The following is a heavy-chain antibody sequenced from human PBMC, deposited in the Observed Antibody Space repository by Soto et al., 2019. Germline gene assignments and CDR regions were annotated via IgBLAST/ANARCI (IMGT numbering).Heavy chain of an antibody. Sequence: SVKVSCKASGGTFSSYAISWVRQAPGQGLEWMGGIIPIFGTANYAQKFQGRVTITADESTSTAYMELSGLRSEDTAVYYCARALEGSSSIAFDIWGQGTMVTVSS. D-gene: IGHD6-6*01. V-gene: IGHV1-69*13. J-gene: IGHJ3*02. CDR1: GGTFSSYA. CDR2: IIPIFGTA. CDR3: ARALEGSSSIAFDI.